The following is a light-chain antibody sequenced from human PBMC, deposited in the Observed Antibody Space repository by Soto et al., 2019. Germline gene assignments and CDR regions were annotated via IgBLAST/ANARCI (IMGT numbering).Light chain of an antibody. J-gene: IGKJ1*01. Sequence: EIVLTQSPGTLSLSPGEGATLSCRASQSVSSSYLAWYQQKRGQAPRLLIYGASSRATGIPDRFSGSGSGTDFTLTISRLQPEDFAVYFCQQYGSPPQTFGQGTKVDIK. CDR3: QQYGSPPQT. CDR2: GAS. CDR1: QSVSSSY. V-gene: IGKV3-20*01.